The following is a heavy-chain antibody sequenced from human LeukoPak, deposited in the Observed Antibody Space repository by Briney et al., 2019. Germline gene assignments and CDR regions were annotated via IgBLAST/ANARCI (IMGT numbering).Heavy chain of an antibody. D-gene: IGHD2-2*01. Sequence: GGSLRLSCAASGFTFSSYAMSWVRQAPGKGLEWVSAISGSGGSTYYADSVKGRFTISRDNSKNTLYLPMNSLRAEDTAVYYCAKDFLWGGTSPENYFDYWGQGTLVTASS. J-gene: IGHJ4*02. CDR2: ISGSGGST. CDR1: GFTFSSYA. V-gene: IGHV3-23*01. CDR3: AKDFLWGGTSPENYFDY.